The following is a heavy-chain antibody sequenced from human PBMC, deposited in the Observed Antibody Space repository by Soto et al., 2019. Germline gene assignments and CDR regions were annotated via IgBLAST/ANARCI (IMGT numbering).Heavy chain of an antibody. D-gene: IGHD3-16*01. CDR3: ARDDRNDYIGNFGC. CDR1: GGSPTYYY. J-gene: IGHJ4*02. CDR2: FADSGKS. V-gene: IGHV4-59*12. Sequence: SETLSLTCTTSGGSPTYYYWTWVRQAPGKGLEWIGNFADSGKSNYSPSLRSRVSISVDTSHTQLSLTLTSVTAADAAVYCCARDDRNDYIGNFGCWGQGTLVTVCS.